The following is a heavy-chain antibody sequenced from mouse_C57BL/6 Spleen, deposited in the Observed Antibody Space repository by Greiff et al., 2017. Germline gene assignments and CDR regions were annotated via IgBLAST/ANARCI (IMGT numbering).Heavy chain of an antibody. CDR2: ISSGGDYI. D-gene: IGHD1-1*01. Sequence: EVKLMESGAGLVKPGGSLKLSCAASGFTFSSYAMSWVRQTPEKRLEWVAYISSGGDYIYYADTVKGRFTISRDNARNTLYLQMSSLKSEDTAMYYCTRVYYYGSYYFDYWGQGTTLTVSS. CDR1: GFTFSSYA. V-gene: IGHV5-9-1*02. J-gene: IGHJ2*01. CDR3: TRVYYYGSYYFDY.